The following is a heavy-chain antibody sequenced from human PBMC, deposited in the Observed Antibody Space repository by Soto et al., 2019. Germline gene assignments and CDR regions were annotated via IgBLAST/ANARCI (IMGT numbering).Heavy chain of an antibody. D-gene: IGHD1-26*01. V-gene: IGHV4-59*01. CDR3: ARGSWEPLGIDY. CDR2: IYYSGST. J-gene: IGHJ4*02. Sequence: SETLSLTCTVSGGSISSYYWSWIRQPPGKGLEWIGYIYYSGSTNYNPSPKSRVTISVDTSKNQFSLKLSSVTAADTAVYYCARGSWEPLGIDYWGQGTLVTVSS. CDR1: GGSISSYY.